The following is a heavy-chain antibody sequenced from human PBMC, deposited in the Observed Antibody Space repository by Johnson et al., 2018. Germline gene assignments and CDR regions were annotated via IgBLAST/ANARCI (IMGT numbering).Heavy chain of an antibody. CDR2: IGDSSTYM. Sequence: VQLVQSGGGLVKPGGSLKLSCAASGFTFSSYDMNWVRPTPGKGLEWVASIGDSSTYMKYSDSVRGRFTISRDNARNSLYLQMNSLRAEDTAVYYCARFRDASWGQGTLVTVSS. V-gene: IGHV3-21*01. J-gene: IGHJ5*02. CDR3: ARFRDAS. D-gene: IGHD3-16*01. CDR1: GFTFSSYD.